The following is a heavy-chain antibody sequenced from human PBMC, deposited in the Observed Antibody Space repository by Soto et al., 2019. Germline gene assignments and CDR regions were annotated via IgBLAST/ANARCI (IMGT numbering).Heavy chain of an antibody. Sequence: GGSLRLSCAASGFTFSSYSMNWVRQAPGKGLEWVSSISSSSSYIYYADSVKGRFTISRDNAKNSLYLQMNSLRAEDTAVYYCARAATAGGSGSHARFDPWGQGTLVTVSS. V-gene: IGHV3-21*01. CDR2: ISSSSSYI. D-gene: IGHD3-10*01. CDR3: ARAATAGGSGSHARFDP. CDR1: GFTFSSYS. J-gene: IGHJ5*02.